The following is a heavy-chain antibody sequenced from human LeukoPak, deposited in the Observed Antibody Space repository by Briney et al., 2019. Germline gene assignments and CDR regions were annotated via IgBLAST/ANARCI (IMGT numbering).Heavy chain of an antibody. J-gene: IGHJ5*02. CDR2: INPNSGNT. Sequence: ASVKVSCKASGYTFTGYYMHWVRQAPGQGLEWMGWINPNSGNTNYAQKLQGRVTMTTDTSTSTAYMELRSLRSDDTAVYYCARNLPAASNWFDPWGQGTLVTVSS. D-gene: IGHD2-2*01. V-gene: IGHV1-18*04. CDR3: ARNLPAASNWFDP. CDR1: GYTFTGYY.